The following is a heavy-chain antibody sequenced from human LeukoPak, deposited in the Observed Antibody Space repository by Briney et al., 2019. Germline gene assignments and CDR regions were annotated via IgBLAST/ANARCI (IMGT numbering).Heavy chain of an antibody. CDR2: IYYSGNT. J-gene: IGHJ4*02. CDR3: GRGGWSHDY. CDR1: GDSISGYY. Sequence: KPSETLSLTCTVSGDSISGYYWTWIRQPPGKGLEWIGYIYYSGNTNYNPSLKNRVTISVDTSKNQFSLNLRSVTAADTAVYSCGRGGWSHDYWGQGTLVTVSS. V-gene: IGHV4-59*01. D-gene: IGHD6-19*01.